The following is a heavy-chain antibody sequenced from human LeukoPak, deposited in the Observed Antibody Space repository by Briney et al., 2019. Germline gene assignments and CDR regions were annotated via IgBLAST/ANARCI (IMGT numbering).Heavy chain of an antibody. Sequence: PGGSLRLSCAASGFTFSSYGMHWVRQAPGKGLEWVAFIRYDGSNKYYADSVKGLFTISRDNSNNTLYLKMHSLTAEDTAVYYCAKESLMDIVVVPAARSPFDYWGQGTLVTVSS. CDR1: GFTFSSYG. CDR2: IRYDGSNK. CDR3: AKESLMDIVVVPAARSPFDY. V-gene: IGHV3-30*02. J-gene: IGHJ4*02. D-gene: IGHD2-2*03.